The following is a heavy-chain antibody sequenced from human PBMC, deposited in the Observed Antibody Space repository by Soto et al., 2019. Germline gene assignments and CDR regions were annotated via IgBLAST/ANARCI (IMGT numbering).Heavy chain of an antibody. V-gene: IGHV1-69*01. CDR2: IIPIFGTA. CDR3: ARAGGRHSGGIDY. CDR1: GGTFSSYS. J-gene: IGHJ4*02. Sequence: QVQLVQSGAEVKKPGSSVKVSCKASGGTFSSYSINWVRQAPGQGLEWMGEIIPIFGTANYAQKFQGRVTITADASTSTAYMALSSLRSADTAVYYCARAGGRHSGGIDYWGQGTLVTVSS. D-gene: IGHD1-26*01.